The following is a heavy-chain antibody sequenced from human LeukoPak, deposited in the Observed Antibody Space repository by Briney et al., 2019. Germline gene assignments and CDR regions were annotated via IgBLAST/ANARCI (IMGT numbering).Heavy chain of an antibody. Sequence: GGSLRLSCAASGFTFSSYEMNWVRQAPGKGLEWVSCISSSSSYIYYADSVKGRFTISRDNAKNSLYLQMNSLRAEDTAVYYCARAHNWKYGSFDFWGQGTLVTGSS. CDR1: GFTFSSYE. CDR3: ARAHNWKYGSFDF. CDR2: ISSSSSYI. D-gene: IGHD1-7*01. V-gene: IGHV3-21*01. J-gene: IGHJ4*02.